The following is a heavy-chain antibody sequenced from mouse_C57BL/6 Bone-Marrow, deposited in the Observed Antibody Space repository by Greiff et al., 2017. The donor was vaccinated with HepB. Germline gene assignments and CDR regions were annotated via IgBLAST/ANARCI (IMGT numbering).Heavy chain of an antibody. D-gene: IGHD2-4*01. CDR1: GYTFTSYG. CDR3: ARSPDYYDYGGYDMDY. CDR2: IYPRSGNT. V-gene: IGHV1-81*01. Sequence: QVQLKQSGAELARPGASVKLSCKASGYTFTSYGISWVKQRTGQGLEWIGEIYPRSGNTYYNEKFKGKATLTADKSSSTAYMELRSLTSEDSAVYFCARSPDYYDYGGYDMDYWGQGTSVTVSS. J-gene: IGHJ4*01.